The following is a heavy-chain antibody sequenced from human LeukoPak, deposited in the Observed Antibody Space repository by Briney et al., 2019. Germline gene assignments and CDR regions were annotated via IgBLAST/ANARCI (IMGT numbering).Heavy chain of an antibody. J-gene: IGHJ6*03. Sequence: GGSLRLSCAASGFTFDDYAMNWVRQVPGRGLEWVSGINWNGRITEYADSVKDRFTISRQNSKNSLYLYMNNLGGEDTALYFCARGSVQLWLRDTYYYMDVWGKGTTVTVSS. D-gene: IGHD5-18*01. CDR1: GFTFDDYA. CDR2: INWNGRIT. CDR3: ARGSVQLWLRDTYYYMDV. V-gene: IGHV3-20*04.